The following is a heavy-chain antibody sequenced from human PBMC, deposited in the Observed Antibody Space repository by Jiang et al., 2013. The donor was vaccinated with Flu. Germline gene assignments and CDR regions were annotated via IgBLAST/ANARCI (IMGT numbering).Heavy chain of an antibody. CDR3: ARVESTILYY. V-gene: IGHV3-66*01. J-gene: IGHJ4*02. Sequence: RLSCAASGFTSVATTVSWVRQAPGKGLEWVSVIYSGGSTYYADSVKGRFTISRDNSKNTLYLQMNSLRAEDTAVYYCARVESTILYYWGQGTLVTVSS. D-gene: IGHD5-24*01. CDR2: IYSGGST. CDR1: GFTSVATT.